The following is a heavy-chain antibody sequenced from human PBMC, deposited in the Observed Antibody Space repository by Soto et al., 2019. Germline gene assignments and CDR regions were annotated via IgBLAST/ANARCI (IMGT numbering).Heavy chain of an antibody. V-gene: IGHV1-8*01. J-gene: IGHJ4*02. D-gene: IGHD3-16*01. CDR1: GYTFTSYD. CDR2: MNPNSGNT. CDR3: ARDYREGLLRLEH. Sequence: ASVKVSCKASGYTFTSYDINWVRQATGQGREGMGWMNPNSGNTGYAQKFQGRVTMTRNTSISTAYMELSSLRCEHSGVYYCARDYREGLLRLEHWGQGNPVTVPS.